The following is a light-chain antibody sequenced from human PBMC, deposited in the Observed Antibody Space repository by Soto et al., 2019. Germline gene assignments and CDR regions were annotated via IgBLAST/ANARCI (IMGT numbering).Light chain of an antibody. CDR3: QQGTDWPPGT. Sequence: EIVMTQSPATLSVSPGERAALSCRASQSVSSNLAWYQQKPGQAPRLLIYGASTRATGIPARFSGSGSGTDFTLTISSLEPEDFALYYCQQGTDWPPGTFGQGNKVDIK. J-gene: IGKJ1*01. V-gene: IGKV3D-15*01. CDR1: QSVSSN. CDR2: GAS.